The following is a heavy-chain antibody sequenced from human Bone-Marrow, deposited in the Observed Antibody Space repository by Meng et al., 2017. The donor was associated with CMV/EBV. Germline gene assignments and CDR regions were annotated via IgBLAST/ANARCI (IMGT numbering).Heavy chain of an antibody. J-gene: IGHJ4*02. Sequence: GGSLRLSCAASGFTFSSYAMHWVRQAPGKGLEWVAVISYDGSNKYYADSVKGRFTISRDNSKNTLYLQMNSLRAEDTAVYYCARGRRITGTTGEADFDDWGQGTLVTVSS. V-gene: IGHV3-30*04. D-gene: IGHD1-7*01. CDR3: ARGRRITGTTGEADFDD. CDR1: GFTFSSYA. CDR2: ISYDGSNK.